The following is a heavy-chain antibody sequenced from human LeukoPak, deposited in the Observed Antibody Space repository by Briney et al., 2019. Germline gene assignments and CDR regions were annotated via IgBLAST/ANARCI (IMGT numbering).Heavy chain of an antibody. CDR2: IYYSGST. Sequence: SETLSLTCTVSGGSISSYYWSWIRQPPGKGLEWIGYIYYSGSTNYNPSLKSRVTISVDTSKNQFSLKPSSVTAADTAVYYCARDGSSSDYYYYGMDVWGQGTTVTVSS. CDR1: GGSISSYY. V-gene: IGHV4-59*01. J-gene: IGHJ6*02. CDR3: ARDGSSSDYYYYGMDV. D-gene: IGHD6-6*01.